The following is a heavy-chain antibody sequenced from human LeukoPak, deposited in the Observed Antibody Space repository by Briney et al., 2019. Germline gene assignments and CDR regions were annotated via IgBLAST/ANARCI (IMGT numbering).Heavy chain of an antibody. CDR1: GYSFTSYW. V-gene: IGHV5-10-1*01. J-gene: IGHJ5*02. D-gene: IGHD4-17*01. CDR3: ARLYGDYSWFDP. CDR2: IDPSDSYT. Sequence: GESLKVSCKGSGYSFTSYWISWVRQMPGKGLEWMGRIDPSDSYTNYSPSFQGHVTISADKSISTAYLQWSSLKASDTAMYYCARLYGDYSWFDPWGQGTLVIVSS.